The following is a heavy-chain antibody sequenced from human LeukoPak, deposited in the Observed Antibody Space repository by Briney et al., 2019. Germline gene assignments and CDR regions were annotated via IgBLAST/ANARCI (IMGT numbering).Heavy chain of an antibody. CDR1: GFVFSSYA. J-gene: IGHJ4*02. V-gene: IGHV3-23*01. CDR2: LSDSGGKT. Sequence: GGSLRLSCAASGFVFSSYAMSWVRQAPGKGLEWVSTLSDSGGKTYYADSVKGRFTISRDNSKNTLYLQMDSLRVEDTAVYYCARNRGATGYYWVDYWGQGTLVSVSS. CDR3: ARNRGATGYYWVDY. D-gene: IGHD3-22*01.